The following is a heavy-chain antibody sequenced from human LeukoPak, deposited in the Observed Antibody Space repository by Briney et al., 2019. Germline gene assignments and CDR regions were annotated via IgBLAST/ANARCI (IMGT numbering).Heavy chain of an antibody. J-gene: IGHJ6*03. V-gene: IGHV4-4*07. Sequence: PSETLSLTCTVSGDSLSDFYWSWIRLPAGKGLEWIGRVYDSGITDYNPSLKSRVTMSVDTSKTQFSLKLSSVTAADTAVYYCARSLEAPFEYSSSWWYYYYYMDVWGKGTTVTVSS. CDR2: VYDSGIT. D-gene: IGHD6-6*01. CDR3: ARSLEAPFEYSSSWWYYYYYMDV. CDR1: GDSLSDFY.